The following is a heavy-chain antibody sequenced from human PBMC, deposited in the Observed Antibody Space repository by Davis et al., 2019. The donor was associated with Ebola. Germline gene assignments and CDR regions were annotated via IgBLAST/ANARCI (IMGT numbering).Heavy chain of an antibody. CDR2: INPNSGGS. CDR3: ARVDRTSWLSLFGP. D-gene: IGHD3-3*01. CDR1: GYNFAIYN. Sequence: ASVKVSCKASGYNFAIYNIHWVRQARGQGLEWMGWINPNSGGSASTQKFQGRLTMTSATSISTAYLDLGSLQSGDTAVYYCARVDRTSWLSLFGPWGQGIQVTVS. V-gene: IGHV1-2*02. J-gene: IGHJ5*02.